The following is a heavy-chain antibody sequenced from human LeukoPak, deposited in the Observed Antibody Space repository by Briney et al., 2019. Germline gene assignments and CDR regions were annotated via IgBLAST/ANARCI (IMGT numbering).Heavy chain of an antibody. J-gene: IGHJ6*03. V-gene: IGHV3-21*01. D-gene: IGHD3-3*01. Sequence: NPWGSLRLSCAASGFTFSSYSMNWVRQAPGKGLEWVSSISSSSSYIYYADSVKGRFTISRDNAKNSLYLQMNSLRAEDTAVYYCARDPTIFGVVKHRGNYYYYMDVWGKGTTVTVSS. CDR1: GFTFSSYS. CDR3: ARDPTIFGVVKHRGNYYYYMDV. CDR2: ISSSSSYI.